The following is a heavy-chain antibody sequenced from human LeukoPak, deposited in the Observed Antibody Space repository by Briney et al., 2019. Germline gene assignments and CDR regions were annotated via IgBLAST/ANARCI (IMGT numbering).Heavy chain of an antibody. CDR3: ARIQLWLAAADY. J-gene: IGHJ4*02. D-gene: IGHD5-18*01. V-gene: IGHV3-74*01. Sequence: GSLRLSCAASGLTFSNYWIHWVRPAPGKGLVWVSGINTDGRTTVYADFVKGRFTISRDNAKNSLYLQMNSLRAEDTAVYYCARIQLWLAAADYWGQGTLVTVSS. CDR2: INTDGRTT. CDR1: GLTFSNYW.